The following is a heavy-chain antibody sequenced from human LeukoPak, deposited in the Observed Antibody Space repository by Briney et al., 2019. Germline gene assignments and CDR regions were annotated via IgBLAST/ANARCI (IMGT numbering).Heavy chain of an antibody. CDR3: ARDNASPYYYYGMDV. CDR2: IYYSGST. Sequence: TSETLSLTCTVSGGSISSYYWSWIWQPPGKGLEWIGYIYYSGSTNYNPSLNRRVTISVDTSKNQFSLKLSSVTAADTAVYYCARDNASPYYYYGMDVWGQGTTVSVSS. CDR1: GGSISSYY. V-gene: IGHV4-59*01. J-gene: IGHJ6*01.